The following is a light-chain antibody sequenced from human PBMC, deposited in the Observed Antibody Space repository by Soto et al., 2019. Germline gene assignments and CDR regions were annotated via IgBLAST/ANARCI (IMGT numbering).Light chain of an antibody. CDR1: QSVSNN. Sequence: EIVMTQSPATLSVSTGATATLSCRASQSVSNNVAWYQQKPGQAPRLLILGASTRATGIPARFSGSGSGTEFTLSISSLQSEDFAVYYCKQYKELPPFTFGQGTRLEIK. CDR2: GAS. J-gene: IGKJ5*01. CDR3: KQYKELPPFT. V-gene: IGKV3-15*01.